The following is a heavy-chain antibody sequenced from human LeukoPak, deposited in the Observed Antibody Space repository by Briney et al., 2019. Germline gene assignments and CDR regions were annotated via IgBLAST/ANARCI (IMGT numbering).Heavy chain of an antibody. Sequence: GSLRLSCAASGFTFSSYSMNWVRQAPGKGLEWVSSISSSSSYIYYADSVKGRFTISRDNAKNSLYLQMNSLRAEDTAVYYCARGYYGSGTTVWFDPWGQGTLVTVSS. D-gene: IGHD3-10*01. V-gene: IGHV3-21*01. CDR3: ARGYYGSGTTVWFDP. CDR2: ISSSSSYI. J-gene: IGHJ5*02. CDR1: GFTFSSYS.